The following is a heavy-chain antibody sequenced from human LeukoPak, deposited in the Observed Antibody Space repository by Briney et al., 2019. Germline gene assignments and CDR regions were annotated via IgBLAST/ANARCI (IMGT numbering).Heavy chain of an antibody. D-gene: IGHD2-2*01. Sequence: GGSLRLSCAASGFIFTNYFMSWVRQAPGKGLEWVSYISSGSGTTYSADSVKGRFTISRDNAKNSLYLQMNSLRAEDTAVYYCARDVVGIYCSSTSCYGMDVWGQGTTVTVSS. CDR3: ARDVVGIYCSSTSCYGMDV. CDR1: GFIFTNYF. V-gene: IGHV3-48*01. CDR2: ISSGSGTT. J-gene: IGHJ6*02.